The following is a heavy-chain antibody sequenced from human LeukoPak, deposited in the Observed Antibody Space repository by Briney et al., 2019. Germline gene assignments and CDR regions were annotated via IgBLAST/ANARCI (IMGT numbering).Heavy chain of an antibody. J-gene: IGHJ4*02. CDR3: ARCSSTSCYYFDY. D-gene: IGHD2-2*01. CDR1: GGSISSSSYY. V-gene: IGHV4-39*07. Sequence: SETLSLTCTVSGGSISSSSYYWGWIRQPPGKGLEWIGEINHSGSTNYNPSLKSRVTISVDMSKNQFSLKLSSVTAADTAVYYCARCSSTSCYYFDYWGQGTLVTVSS. CDR2: INHSGST.